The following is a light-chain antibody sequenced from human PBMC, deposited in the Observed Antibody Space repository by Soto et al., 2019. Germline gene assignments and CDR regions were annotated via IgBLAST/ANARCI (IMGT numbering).Light chain of an antibody. V-gene: IGLV3-21*02. CDR3: QLWDNRSGHYV. CDR2: DDN. J-gene: IGLJ1*01. Sequence: SSELTQPPSVTVAPGQTANIPCGGNNIGTKSVHWYQQRPGQAPVLVVYDDNDRPPGIPERFSGSNSGNTATLTISRVEAGDEADYYCQLWDNRSGHYVFGTGTKLTVL. CDR1: NIGTKS.